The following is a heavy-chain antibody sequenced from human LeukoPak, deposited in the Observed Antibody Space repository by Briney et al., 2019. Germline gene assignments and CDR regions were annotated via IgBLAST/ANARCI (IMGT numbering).Heavy chain of an antibody. CDR2: IWYDGSNK. CDR1: GFTFSSYG. D-gene: IGHD3-10*01. Sequence: GGSLRLSCAASGFTFSSYGMHWVRQAPGKGLEWVAVIWYDGSNKYYADSVKGRFTISRDNSKNTLYLQMNSLRAEDTAVYYCAKGPGVRYYYGMDVWGQGTTVTVSS. J-gene: IGHJ6*02. V-gene: IGHV3-33*06. CDR3: AKGPGVRYYYGMDV.